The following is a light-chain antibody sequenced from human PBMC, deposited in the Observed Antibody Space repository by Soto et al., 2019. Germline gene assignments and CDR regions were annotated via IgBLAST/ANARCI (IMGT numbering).Light chain of an antibody. CDR1: RSVSSY. Sequence: EIALTQSPATLSLSPGESATLSCRATRSVSSYLAWYQQKPGQAPRLLIYDASSRPTDIPARFSGSGSGTDFTLTISSLEPEDFAVYYCQQRSNWPPVTFGQGTKVDIK. V-gene: IGKV3-11*01. CDR3: QQRSNWPPVT. CDR2: DAS. J-gene: IGKJ1*01.